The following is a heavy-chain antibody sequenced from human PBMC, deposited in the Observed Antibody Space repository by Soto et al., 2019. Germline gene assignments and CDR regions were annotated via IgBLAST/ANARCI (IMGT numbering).Heavy chain of an antibody. J-gene: IGHJ5*01. V-gene: IGHV4-39*01. CDR2: IHNSGST. CDR3: TRRSRWYYYGTASYYNLWFDS. CDR1: GDLPRPAAHY. D-gene: IGHD3-10*01. Sequence: SEDCCLTSTGSGDLPRPAAHYLCWLRHDPRKGLEWIGSIHNSGSTYFNPSLKSRVTISVDTSKNQFSLKLSSVTAADTAVYFCTRRSRWYYYGTASYYNLWFDSWGQGTLVTVS.